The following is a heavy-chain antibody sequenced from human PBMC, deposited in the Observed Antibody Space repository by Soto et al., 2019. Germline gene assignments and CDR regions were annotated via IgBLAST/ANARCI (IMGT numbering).Heavy chain of an antibody. Sequence: QVQLQESGPGLVKPSETLSLTCTVSGGSISSYYWSWIRQPPGKGLEWIGYIYYSGSTNYNTSLKSRVTISVDTAKNQFSLKLSSVTAADTAVYYCARLTAGTDYYYGMDVWGQGTTVTVSS. D-gene: IGHD6-19*01. J-gene: IGHJ6*02. CDR1: GGSISSYY. CDR3: ARLTAGTDYYYGMDV. CDR2: IYYSGST. V-gene: IGHV4-59*01.